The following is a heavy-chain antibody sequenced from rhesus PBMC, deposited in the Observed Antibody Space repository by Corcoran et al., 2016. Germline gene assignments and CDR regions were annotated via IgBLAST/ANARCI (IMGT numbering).Heavy chain of an antibody. CDR1: GGSVSSSNW. V-gene: IGHV4-65*01. J-gene: IGHJ4*01. CDR3: ARARYNWNYYFDY. Sequence: QVQLQESGPGLVKPSETLSLTCAVSGGSVSSSNWWSWIRQPPGKGLEWIGNIIGSSSSTYYNPSLKSRVTISTDTSKNQFSLKLSSVTAADTAVYYCARARYNWNYYFDYWGQGVLVTVSS. D-gene: IGHD1-26*01. CDR2: IIGSSSST.